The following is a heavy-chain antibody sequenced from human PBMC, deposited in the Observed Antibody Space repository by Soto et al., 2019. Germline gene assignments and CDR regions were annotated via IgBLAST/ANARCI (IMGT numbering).Heavy chain of an antibody. CDR2: IIPILGIA. V-gene: IGHV1-69*02. D-gene: IGHD6-13*01. J-gene: IGHJ6*02. CDR1: GGTFSSYT. Sequence: QVQLVQSGAEVKKPGSSVKVSCKASGGTFSSYTISWVRQAPGQGLEWMGRIIPILGIANYAQKFQGRVTITADKSTSKAYMELSRLRSEDTAVYYCARSKIASAAPYGMDVWGQGTTVTVSS. CDR3: ARSKIASAAPYGMDV.